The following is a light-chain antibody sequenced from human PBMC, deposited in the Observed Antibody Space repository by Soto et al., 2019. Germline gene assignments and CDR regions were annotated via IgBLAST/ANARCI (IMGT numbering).Light chain of an antibody. Sequence: QSALTQPASVPGSPGQSLTISCTGTTSDIGFYDYVSWYQQYPGKAPKLLIYGVTIRPSGISNRFSGSKSGSTASLTISGLRDEDEADYYCCSYAGSYTLVFGTGTKVTAL. CDR2: GVT. CDR3: CSYAGSYTLV. V-gene: IGLV2-14*01. J-gene: IGLJ1*01. CDR1: TSDIGFYDY.